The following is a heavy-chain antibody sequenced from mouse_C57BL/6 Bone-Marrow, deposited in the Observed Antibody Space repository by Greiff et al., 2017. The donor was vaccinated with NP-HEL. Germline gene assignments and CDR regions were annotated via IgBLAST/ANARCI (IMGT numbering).Heavy chain of an antibody. CDR3: AREDYSNYVFSWFAY. CDR1: GFSLTSYG. J-gene: IGHJ3*01. CDR2: IWSGGST. V-gene: IGHV2-2*01. Sequence: QVQLKESGPGLVQPSQSLSITCTVSGFSLTSYGVHWVRQSPGKGLEWLGVIWSGGSTDYNAAFISRLSISKDNSKSQVFFKMNSLQADDTAIYYCAREDYSNYVFSWFAYWGQGTLVTVSA. D-gene: IGHD2-5*01.